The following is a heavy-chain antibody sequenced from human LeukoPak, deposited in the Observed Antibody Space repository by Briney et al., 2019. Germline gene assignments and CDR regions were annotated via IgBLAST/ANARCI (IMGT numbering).Heavy chain of an antibody. CDR3: AKERSSGWPESFFDF. Sequence: GGSLRLSCAASGFTFSSYAMSWVRQAPGKGLEWVSAITPSGGSTYYADSVKGRFTISRDNSKSTLCLQMNSLRAEDTALYYCAKERSSGWPESFFDFWGQGTLVTVSS. J-gene: IGHJ4*02. D-gene: IGHD6-19*01. V-gene: IGHV3-23*01. CDR2: ITPSGGST. CDR1: GFTFSSYA.